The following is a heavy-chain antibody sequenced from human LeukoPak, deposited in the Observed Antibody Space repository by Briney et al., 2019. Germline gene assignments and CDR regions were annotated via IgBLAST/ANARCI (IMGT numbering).Heavy chain of an antibody. CDR2: IKQDGSER. CDR3: ARPRWLQFGPHDS. V-gene: IGHV3-7*01. J-gene: IGHJ4*02. Sequence: GGSLRLSCAASGFTLSTFWMSWVRQAPGKGLEWVANIKQDGSERHYVDSVKGRFTISRDNAKNSLYLQVNSLRAEDTAVYYCARPRWLQFGPHDSWGQGTLVTVSS. D-gene: IGHD5-24*01. CDR1: GFTLSTFW.